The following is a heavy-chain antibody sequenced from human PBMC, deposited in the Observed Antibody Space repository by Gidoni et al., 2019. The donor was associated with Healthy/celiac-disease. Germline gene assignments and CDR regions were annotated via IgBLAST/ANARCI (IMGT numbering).Heavy chain of an antibody. CDR3: ARERNWNRDAFDI. CDR2: INPSGGST. J-gene: IGHJ3*02. Sequence: QVQLVQSGPEVKKPGASVKVSCKASGYTFTIYYMHWVRQAPGQGLEWMGIINPSGGSTRYAQKFQGRVTMTRDTSTSTVYMELSSLRSEDTAVYYCARERNWNRDAFDIWGQGTMVTVSS. D-gene: IGHD1-1*01. CDR1: GYTFTIYY. V-gene: IGHV1-46*03.